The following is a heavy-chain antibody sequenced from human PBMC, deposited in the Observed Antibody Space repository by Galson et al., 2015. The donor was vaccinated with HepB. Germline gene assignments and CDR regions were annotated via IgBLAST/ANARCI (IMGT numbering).Heavy chain of an antibody. J-gene: IGHJ2*01. D-gene: IGHD2/OR15-2a*01. CDR3: ARDREYFDL. Sequence: SLRLSCAASGFSISNYYINWVRQAPGKGLEWVSFFDTRDRIKYVDSVKGRITISRDSSKNTLYFQISSLRAEDTAVYYCARDREYFDLWGRGTLITVSS. CDR2: FDTRDRI. CDR1: GFSISNYY. V-gene: IGHV3-66*01.